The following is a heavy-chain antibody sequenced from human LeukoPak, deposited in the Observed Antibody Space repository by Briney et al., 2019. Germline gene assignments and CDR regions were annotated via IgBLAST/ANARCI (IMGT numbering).Heavy chain of an antibody. V-gene: IGHV3-30*04. CDR1: GFTFSSYA. J-gene: IGHJ6*02. CDR2: IPYDGSNK. CDR3: AREGSLRSYYDYYYYGMDV. Sequence: QAGGSLRLSCAASGFTFSSYAMHWVRQAPGKGLEWVAVIPYDGSNKYYADSVKGRFTISRDNSKNTLYLQMNSLRAEDTAVYYCAREGSLRSYYDYYYYGMDVWGQGTTVTVSS. D-gene: IGHD1-26*01.